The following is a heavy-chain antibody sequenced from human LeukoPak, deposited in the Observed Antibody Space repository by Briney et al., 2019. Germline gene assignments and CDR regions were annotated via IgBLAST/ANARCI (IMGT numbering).Heavy chain of an antibody. V-gene: IGHV4-38-2*02. CDR1: GYSISSGYY. CDR2: IYHSGST. D-gene: IGHD3-10*01. Sequence: SETLSLTCTVSGYSISSGYYWGWSRQPPGKGLEWIGSIYHSGSTYYNPSLESRVTISVDTSKYQFSLKLSSVTAADTAVYYCAREVEVVRGPRNWFDPWGQGTLVTVSS. J-gene: IGHJ5*02. CDR3: AREVEVVRGPRNWFDP.